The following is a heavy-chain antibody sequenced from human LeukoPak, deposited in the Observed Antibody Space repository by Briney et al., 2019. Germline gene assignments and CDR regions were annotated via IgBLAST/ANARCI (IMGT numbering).Heavy chain of an antibody. CDR1: GSTFSSYS. V-gene: IGHV3-21*01. CDR2: ISSSSSYI. J-gene: IGHJ4*02. D-gene: IGHD2-21*01. Sequence: GGSLRLSCAASGSTFSSYSMNWVRQAPGKGLKWVSSISSSSSYIYYADSVKGRFTISRDNAKNSLYLQMNSLRAEDTAVYYCARDTVYCGGDCYVYWGQGTLVTVSS. CDR3: ARDTVYCGGDCYVY.